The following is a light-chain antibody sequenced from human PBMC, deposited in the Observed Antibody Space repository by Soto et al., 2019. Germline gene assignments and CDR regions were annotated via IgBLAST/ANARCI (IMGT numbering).Light chain of an antibody. CDR3: QAYDYSLTASV. CDR1: SSNLGAGYD. CDR2: GNR. J-gene: IGLJ3*02. V-gene: IGLV1-40*01. Sequence: QSVLTQPPSVSGAPGQRVTLSCTGNSSNLGAGYDVHWYQQLPGAAPKLVIFGNRNLPSGVPERFSGSKSGTSASLAITGVQAEDEADSYCQAYDYSLTASVFCGGTKLTVL.